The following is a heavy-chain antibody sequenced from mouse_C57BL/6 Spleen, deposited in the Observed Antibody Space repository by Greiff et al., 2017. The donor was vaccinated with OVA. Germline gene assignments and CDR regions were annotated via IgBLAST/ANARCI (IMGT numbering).Heavy chain of an antibody. Sequence: EVMLVESGEGLVKPGGSLKLSCAASGFTFSSYAMSWVRQTPEKRLEWVAYISSGGDYIYYADTVKGRFTISRDNARNTLYLQMSSLKSEDTAMYYCTRDGPSLRRVPFAYWGQGTLVTVSA. V-gene: IGHV5-9-1*02. CDR3: TRDGPSLRRVPFAY. D-gene: IGHD1-2*01. CDR2: ISSGGDYI. CDR1: GFTFSSYA. J-gene: IGHJ3*01.